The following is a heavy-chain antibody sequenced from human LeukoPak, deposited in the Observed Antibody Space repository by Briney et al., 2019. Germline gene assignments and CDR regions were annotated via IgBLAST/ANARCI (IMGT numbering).Heavy chain of an antibody. J-gene: IGHJ6*02. Sequence: PSQTLSLTCTVSGGSISSGGYYWSWIRQHPGKGLEWIGYIYYSGSTYYNPSLKSRVTISVDTSKNQFSLKLSSVTAADTAVYYCARERLLSIASGRRPEKYGMDVWGQGTTVTVSS. CDR2: IYYSGST. D-gene: IGHD2/OR15-2a*01. V-gene: IGHV4-31*03. CDR1: GGSISSGGYY. CDR3: ARERLLSIASGRRPEKYGMDV.